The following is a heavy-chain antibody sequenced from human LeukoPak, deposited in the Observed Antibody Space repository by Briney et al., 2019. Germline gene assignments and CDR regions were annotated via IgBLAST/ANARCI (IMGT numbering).Heavy chain of an antibody. D-gene: IGHD2-15*01. CDR3: ARDDIVVVVAAQDEDYYYGMDV. J-gene: IGHJ6*02. CDR2: INRSGGST. CDR1: GYTFTSYY. Sequence: ASVKVCCKASGYTFTSYYMHWVRQAPGQGLEWMGIINRSGGSTSYAQKFQGRVTMTRDTSTSTVYMELSSLRSEDTAVYYCARDDIVVVVAAQDEDYYYGMDVWGQGTTVTVSS. V-gene: IGHV1-46*01.